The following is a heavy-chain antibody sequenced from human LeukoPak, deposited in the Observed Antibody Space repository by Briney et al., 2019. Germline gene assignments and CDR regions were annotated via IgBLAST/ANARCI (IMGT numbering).Heavy chain of an antibody. CDR1: GGTFSSYA. J-gene: IGHJ3*02. D-gene: IGHD2-15*01. CDR2: IIPIFGTA. CDR3: ARDVGRKDIVVVVAWAFDI. Sequence: SVKVSCKASGGTFSSYAISWVRQAPGQGLEWMGGIIPIFGTANYAQKFQGRVMITADKSTSTAYMELSSLRSEDTAVYYCARDVGRKDIVVVVAWAFDIWGQGTMVTVSS. V-gene: IGHV1-69*06.